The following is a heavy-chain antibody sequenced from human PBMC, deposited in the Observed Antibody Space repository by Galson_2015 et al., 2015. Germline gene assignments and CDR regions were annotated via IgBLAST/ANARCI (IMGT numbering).Heavy chain of an antibody. J-gene: IGHJ6*03. D-gene: IGHD1-7*01. CDR3: ARKLGDNYYYYMDG. CDR1: GFTFSDPY. V-gene: IGHV3-11*03. Sequence: SVRLSCAASGFTFSDPYMTWIRQAPGRGLEWISYISSRSDYANYADSVKGRFTISRDNATNSLYLQMNYLRAEDTAVYYCARKLGDNYYYYMDGWGKGTPVTVS. CDR2: ISSRSDYA.